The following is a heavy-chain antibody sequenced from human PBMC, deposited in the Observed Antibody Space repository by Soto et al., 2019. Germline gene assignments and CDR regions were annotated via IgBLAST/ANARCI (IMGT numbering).Heavy chain of an antibody. D-gene: IGHD3-22*01. CDR1: GFSFSSYA. CDR2: ISGSGTKT. Sequence: GGSLRLSCAASGFSFSSYAMSWVRQAPGKGLDWVSAISGSGTKTHYAGSVKGRFTISRDNSKNTLYLQMNSLRAEGTAVYYCAKDHPVIEVVKVFEYWGRGALVTVSS. J-gene: IGHJ4*02. CDR3: AKDHPVIEVVKVFEY. V-gene: IGHV3-23*01.